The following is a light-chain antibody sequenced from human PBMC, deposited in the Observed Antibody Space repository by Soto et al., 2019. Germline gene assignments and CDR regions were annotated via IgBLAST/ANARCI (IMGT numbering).Light chain of an antibody. J-gene: IGKJ4*01. CDR2: GAS. V-gene: IGKV3-20*01. CDR1: QSVSSSY. CDR3: QQYDRSPLT. Sequence: EIVLTQSPGTLSLSPGERATLSCRASQSVSSSYLAWYQQKPGQAPRLLIYGASSRATGIPDRFSGSGSGTDFPLTISRLEPEGFAVYYCQQYDRSPLTFGGGTKFEIK.